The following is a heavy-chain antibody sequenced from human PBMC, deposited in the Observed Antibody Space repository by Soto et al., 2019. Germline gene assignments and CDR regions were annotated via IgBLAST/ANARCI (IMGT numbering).Heavy chain of an antibody. D-gene: IGHD2-2*01. Sequence: EVQLVESGGDLVQPGGSLRLSCAASGFTFSGHWMHWVRQVPGKGLEWVSRINTDGDTSAYADSVKGRFTISRDNAKNTLYLQMNALRAEDTAVYYCAREAGYCSRTSCYRRAFDTWGQGTTVTVSS. CDR3: AREAGYCSRTSCYRRAFDT. CDR1: GFTFSGHW. V-gene: IGHV3-74*03. CDR2: INTDGDTS. J-gene: IGHJ3*02.